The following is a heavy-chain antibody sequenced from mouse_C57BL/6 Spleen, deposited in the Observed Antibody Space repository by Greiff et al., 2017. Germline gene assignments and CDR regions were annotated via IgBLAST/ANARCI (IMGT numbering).Heavy chain of an antibody. J-gene: IGHJ1*03. D-gene: IGHD1-1*01. CDR1: GFTFSDYY. Sequence: EVKLMESEGGLVQPGRSMKLSCTASGFTFSDYYMAWVRQVPEKGLEWVANINYDGSSTYYLDSLKSRFIISKDNAKNILYLQMSSLKSEDTATYYCAREDYYGSSSGFDVWGTGTTVTVSS. CDR3: AREDYYGSSSGFDV. CDR2: INYDGSST. V-gene: IGHV5-16*01.